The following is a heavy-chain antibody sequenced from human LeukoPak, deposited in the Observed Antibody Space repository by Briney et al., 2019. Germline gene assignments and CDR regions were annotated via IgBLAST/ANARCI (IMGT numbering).Heavy chain of an antibody. D-gene: IGHD5-24*01. CDR1: GFTFSSYG. V-gene: IGHV3-23*01. CDR2: ISGSGAGT. CDR3: AREGWLQRELNFDY. J-gene: IGHJ4*02. Sequence: GGSLRLSCAASGFTFSSYGMSWVRQAPGKGLEWVSAISGSGAGTYYADSVKGRFTVSRDNAKNTLYLQMNSLRAEDTAVYYCAREGWLQRELNFDYWGQGTLVTVSS.